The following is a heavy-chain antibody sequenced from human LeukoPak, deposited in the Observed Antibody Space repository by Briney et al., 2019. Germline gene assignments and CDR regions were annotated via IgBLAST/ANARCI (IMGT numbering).Heavy chain of an antibody. Sequence: PGGSLRLSCAASGFTSGLTFSNYAMNWVRQAPGKGLVCVSLINNDGSRTNYADSVKGRFTNSRDNAKNTLYLQMNSLRAEDTAIYYCAIHCSSIDCYAATGLGWGQGTLVTVSS. D-gene: IGHD2-2*01. J-gene: IGHJ4*02. CDR2: INNDGSRT. CDR1: GFTSGLTFSNYA. CDR3: AIHCSSIDCYAATGLG. V-gene: IGHV3-74*01.